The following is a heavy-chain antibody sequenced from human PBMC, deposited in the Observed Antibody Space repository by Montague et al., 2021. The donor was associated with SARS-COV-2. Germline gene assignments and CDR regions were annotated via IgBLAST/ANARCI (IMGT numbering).Heavy chain of an antibody. J-gene: IGHJ6*02. CDR2: INHSGST. CDR1: GGSFSGYY. V-gene: IGHV4-34*01. Sequence: SETLSLTCAVYGGSFSGYYWSWIRQPPGKGLEWIGEINHSGSTNYNPSLKSRVTISVDTSKNQFSLKLSSVTAADTAVYYCARQPVLRDFDWLPWFGGMDVWGQGTTVTVSS. D-gene: IGHD3-9*01. CDR3: ARQPVLRDFDWLPWFGGMDV.